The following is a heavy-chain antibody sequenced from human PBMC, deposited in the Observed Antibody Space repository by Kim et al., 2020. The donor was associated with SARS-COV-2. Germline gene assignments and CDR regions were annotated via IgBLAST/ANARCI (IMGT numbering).Heavy chain of an antibody. J-gene: IGHJ4*02. Sequence: GGSLRLSCSASGFTFSTYAMHWVRQAPGKGLEYVSSIRSNGGSTYYAASVKGRITISRDKSKNTLYLQMSSLRTEDTAVYFCVKGGASSWYYFDYWGQGT. CDR3: VKGGASSWYYFDY. V-gene: IGHV3-64D*06. D-gene: IGHD6-13*01. CDR2: IRSNGGST. CDR1: GFTFSTYA.